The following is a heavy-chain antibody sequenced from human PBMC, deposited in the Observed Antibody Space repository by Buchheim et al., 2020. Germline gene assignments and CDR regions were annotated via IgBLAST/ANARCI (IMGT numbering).Heavy chain of an antibody. D-gene: IGHD5-18*01. V-gene: IGHV1-46*01. CDR3: ARAFTAMDPYYYYGMDV. CDR2: INPSGGST. Sequence: QVQLVQSGAEVKKPGASVKVSCKASGYTFTSYYMHWERQAPGQGLEWMGIINPSGGSTSYAQKFQGRVTMTRDTSTSTVYMELSSLRSEDTAVYYCARAFTAMDPYYYYGMDVWGQGTT. J-gene: IGHJ6*02. CDR1: GYTFTSYY.